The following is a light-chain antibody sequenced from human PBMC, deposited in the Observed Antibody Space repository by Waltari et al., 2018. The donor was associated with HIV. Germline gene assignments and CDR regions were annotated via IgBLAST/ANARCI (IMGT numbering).Light chain of an antibody. CDR1: SPHIGTNY. J-gene: IGLJ3*02. Sequence: QSVLPQPPSASGTPGQRVTISCSGSSPHIGTNYVYWYHQLPGTAPKILIYRNNQRPSGVPDRFSGSKSGTSASLAISGLRSEDEADYYCAAWDDSLSGWVFGGGTKLTVL. V-gene: IGLV1-47*01. CDR2: RNN. CDR3: AAWDDSLSGWV.